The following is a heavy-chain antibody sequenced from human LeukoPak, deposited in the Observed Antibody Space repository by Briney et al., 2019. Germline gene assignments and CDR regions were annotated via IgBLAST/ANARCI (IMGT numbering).Heavy chain of an antibody. V-gene: IGHV3-21*01. J-gene: IGHJ6*03. CDR1: GFTFSSYS. Sequence: GGSLRLSCAASGFTFSSYSMNWVRQAPGKGLEWVSSISSSSSYIYYADSVKGRFTISRDNAKNSLYLQMNSLRAEDTAVYYCARGSIRHYMDVWGKGTTVTVSS. CDR2: ISSSSSYI. CDR3: ARGSIRHYMDV. D-gene: IGHD6-6*01.